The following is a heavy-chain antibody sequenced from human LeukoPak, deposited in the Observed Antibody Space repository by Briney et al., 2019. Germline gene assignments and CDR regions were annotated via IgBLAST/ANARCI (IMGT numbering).Heavy chain of an antibody. Sequence: SETLSLTCTVSGGSISSSSYYWGRIRQPPGKGLEWIGSIYYSGSTYYNPSLKSRVTISVDTSKNQFSLKLSSVTAADTAVYYCARGYYDSSGYYYGYFQHWGQGTLVTVSS. CDR2: IYYSGST. CDR1: GGSISSSSYY. V-gene: IGHV4-39*01. J-gene: IGHJ1*01. CDR3: ARGYYDSSGYYYGYFQH. D-gene: IGHD3-22*01.